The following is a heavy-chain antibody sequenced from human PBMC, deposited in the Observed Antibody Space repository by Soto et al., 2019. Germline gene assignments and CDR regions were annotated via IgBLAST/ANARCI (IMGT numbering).Heavy chain of an antibody. V-gene: IGHV3-49*03. CDR2: IGTKAYGGTT. CDR3: TRGYVGY. CDR1: GFTFGDYV. D-gene: IGHD3-16*01. Sequence: GGSLRLSCTASGFTFGDYVMNWFRQAPGKGLEWISSIGTKAYGGTTEYAASVKGRFTISRDDSKSIAYLQMDSLKTEDTAVYYCTRGYVGYWGQGTPVTVSS. J-gene: IGHJ4*02.